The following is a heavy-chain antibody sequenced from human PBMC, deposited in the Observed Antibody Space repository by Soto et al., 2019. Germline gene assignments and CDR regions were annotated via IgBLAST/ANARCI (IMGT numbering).Heavy chain of an antibody. CDR1: GFTFSSYW. J-gene: IGHJ4*02. Sequence: GGSLRLSCAASGFTFSSYWMSWVRQAPGKGLEWVANIKHDGSEKYYVDSVKGRFTISRDNAKNSLYLQMDSLRAEDTAVYYCARNIPGANSPFEYWGQGSLVTVSS. CDR2: IKHDGSEK. D-gene: IGHD2-2*01. V-gene: IGHV3-7*01. CDR3: ARNIPGANSPFEY.